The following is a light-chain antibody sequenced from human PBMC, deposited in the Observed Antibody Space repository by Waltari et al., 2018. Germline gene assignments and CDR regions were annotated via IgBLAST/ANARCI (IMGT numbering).Light chain of an antibody. J-gene: IGLJ2*01. CDR3: SSYTSTDTGV. CDR1: SSDVGGYKY. V-gene: IGLV2-14*01. CDR2: EVS. Sequence: QSTLTQPASVSGSPGQSITISCTGTSSDVGGYKYVSWYQQHPDKIPKLILYEVSNRPSGVSNRSPASKSGNTASLTISGLQAEDEADYYCSSYTSTDTGVFGGGTKLTVL.